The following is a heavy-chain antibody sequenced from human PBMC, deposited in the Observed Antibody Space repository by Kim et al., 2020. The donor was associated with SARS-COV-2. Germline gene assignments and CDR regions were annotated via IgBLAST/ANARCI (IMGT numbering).Heavy chain of an antibody. D-gene: IGHD2-15*01. CDR3: ATATQEEPATWYHYGMDV. Sequence: SVKVSCKTSGGTCSNCALNWVRQAPGQGLEWMGGIFPVFGTPTYAQKFRGRVTITTDEATATAYMELNSLRSEDTALYYCATATQEEPATWYHYGMDVWGQGTTVTVSS. CDR1: GGTCSNCA. CDR2: IFPVFGTP. J-gene: IGHJ6*02. V-gene: IGHV1-69*05.